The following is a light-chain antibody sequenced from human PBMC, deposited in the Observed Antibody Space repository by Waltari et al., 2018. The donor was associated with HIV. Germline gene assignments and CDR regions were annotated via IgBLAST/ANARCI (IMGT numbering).Light chain of an antibody. J-gene: IGLJ2*01. CDR3: QSYDTDTHAI. CDR2: EHS. CDR1: SGDIASNY. V-gene: IGLV6-57*04. Sequence: NFMLTQPPSVSESPGKTATISCTRSSGDIASNYVRWYQLRPGSDPTTLIYEHSQRHSGVPVRFSCSIDSASNSASLTISGLKTEDEADYYCQSYDTDTHAIFGGGTKLTVL.